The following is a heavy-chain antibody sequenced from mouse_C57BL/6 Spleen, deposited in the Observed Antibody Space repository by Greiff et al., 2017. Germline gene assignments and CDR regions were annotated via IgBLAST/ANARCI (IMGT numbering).Heavy chain of an antibody. D-gene: IGHD1-1*01. CDR3: ARAGSIPYAMDY. Sequence: EVQLVESGPGLVKPSQSLSLTCSVTGYSITSGYYWNWIRQFPGNKLEWMGYISYDGSNNYNPSLKNRISITRDTSKNQFFLKLNSVTTEDTATYYCARAGSIPYAMDYWGQGTSVTVSS. V-gene: IGHV3-6*01. J-gene: IGHJ4*01. CDR2: ISYDGSN. CDR1: GYSITSGYY.